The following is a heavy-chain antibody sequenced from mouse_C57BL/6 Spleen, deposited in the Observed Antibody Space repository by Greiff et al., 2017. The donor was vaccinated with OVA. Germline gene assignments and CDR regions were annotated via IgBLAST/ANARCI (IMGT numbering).Heavy chain of an antibody. CDR1: GFTFSSYA. J-gene: IGHJ3*01. V-gene: IGHV5-9-1*02. CDR3: TRDDLDYYGSSWAWFAY. Sequence: EVQLQESGEGLVKPGGSLKLSCAASGFTFSSYAMSWVRQTPEKRLEWVAYISSGGDYIYYADTVKGRFTISRDNARNTLYLQMSSMKSEDTAMYYCTRDDLDYYGSSWAWFAYWGQGTLVTVSA. D-gene: IGHD1-1*01. CDR2: ISSGGDYI.